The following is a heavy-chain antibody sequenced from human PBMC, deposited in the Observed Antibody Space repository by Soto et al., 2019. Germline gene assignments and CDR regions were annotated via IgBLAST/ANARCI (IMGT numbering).Heavy chain of an antibody. V-gene: IGHV4-61*01. J-gene: IGHJ4*02. Sequence: QVQLQESGPGLVKPSETLSLTCTVSGGSVSSGSYYWSWIRQPPGKGLEWIGYIYYSGSTNYNLPLKSRVTISVDTSNNQFSLKLSSVTAADTAVYYCARTAQWLRSLAYYFDYWGQGTLVTVSS. CDR1: GGSVSSGSYY. CDR2: IYYSGST. CDR3: ARTAQWLRSLAYYFDY. D-gene: IGHD5-12*01.